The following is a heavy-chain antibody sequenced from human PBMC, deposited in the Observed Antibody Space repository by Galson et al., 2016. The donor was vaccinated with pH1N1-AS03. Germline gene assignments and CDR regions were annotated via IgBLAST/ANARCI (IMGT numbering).Heavy chain of an antibody. V-gene: IGHV3-33*01. CDR3: AMDDNNSGYFIDH. D-gene: IGHD3-22*01. Sequence: SLRLSCAASGFTLTNYGMHWVRQSPGKGLEWVAIVWNAGGNKFYADSVKGRFTISRDSSENTLYLDMNNLRAEDTAIYYCAMDDNNSGYFIDHWGQGTLVSVTS. CDR1: GFTLTNYG. CDR2: VWNAGGNK. J-gene: IGHJ4*02.